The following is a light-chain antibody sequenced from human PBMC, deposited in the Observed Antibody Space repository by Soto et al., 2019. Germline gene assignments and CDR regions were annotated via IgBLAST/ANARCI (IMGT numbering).Light chain of an antibody. CDR2: GAS. CDR3: QLYDNSRWM. V-gene: IGKV3-20*01. J-gene: IGKJ1*01. CDR1: LSVDSNY. Sequence: EIVLTQSPGFLSLSPGERATLSCRASLSVDSNYLGWYQQKPGQAPRLLMSGASRRAAGSPDRFSGSGSGTDFTLTITRLEPEDIAMYYCQLYDNSRWMFGQGTKVEIK.